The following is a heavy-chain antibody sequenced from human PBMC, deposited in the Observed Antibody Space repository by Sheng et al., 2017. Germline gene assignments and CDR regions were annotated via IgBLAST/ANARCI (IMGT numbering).Heavy chain of an antibody. V-gene: IGHV3-7*01. J-gene: IGHJ4*02. D-gene: IGHD6-13*01. CDR2: TNQDGSET. CDR1: GFTFSYNW. CDR3: ARDRGYSTFDY. Sequence: EVQLVESGGGLVQPGGSLRLSCAASGFTFSYNWMSWVRQAPGKGLEWVANTNQDGSETNYVDSVKGRFIISRDNAKNSVHLQMNSLRAEDTAVYFCARDRGYSTFDYWGQGTLVTVSS.